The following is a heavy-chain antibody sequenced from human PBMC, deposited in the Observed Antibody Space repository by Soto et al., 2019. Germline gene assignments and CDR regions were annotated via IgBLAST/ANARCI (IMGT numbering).Heavy chain of an antibody. D-gene: IGHD3-10*01. CDR2: IYWNDDK. V-gene: IGHV2-5*01. CDR3: THRSPAYGQDF. Sequence: GSGPTLVNPTQTLTLTCNFSDFSLTTRGVGVGWIRQPPGKALEWVALIYWNDDKRYNTSLKSRLTVTKNPSKNHAVLTMTNVDPLDTATYYFTHRSPAYGQDFWGPGTLVTVSS. CDR1: DFSLTTRGVG. J-gene: IGHJ4*02.